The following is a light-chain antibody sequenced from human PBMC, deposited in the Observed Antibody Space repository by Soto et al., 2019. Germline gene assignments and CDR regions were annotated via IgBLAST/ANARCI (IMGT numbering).Light chain of an antibody. CDR1: QSVSNN. CDR3: QQYNDWPPIT. Sequence: EVVMTQSPATLSVSPGDTATLSCRASQSVSNNLAWYQQKPGQAPRLLIYYASTRATGVPARFSGSGSGTEFTLSISSLQSEDFALYYCQQYNDWPPITFGQGTRLEIK. V-gene: IGKV3-15*01. CDR2: YAS. J-gene: IGKJ5*01.